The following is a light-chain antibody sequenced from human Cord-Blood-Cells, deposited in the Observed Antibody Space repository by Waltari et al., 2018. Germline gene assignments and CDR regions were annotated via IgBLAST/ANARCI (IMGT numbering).Light chain of an antibody. CDR2: DVS. CDR3: SSYTSSSTLYV. Sequence: QYALTQPASVSGSPGQSITISCTGTSSDVGGYHYVPLYQQHPGKAPKLMIYDVSKRPSGVSNRFSGSKSGNTASLTISGLQAEDEADYYCSSYTSSSTLYVFGTGTKVTVL. CDR1: SSDVGGYHY. V-gene: IGLV2-14*01. J-gene: IGLJ1*01.